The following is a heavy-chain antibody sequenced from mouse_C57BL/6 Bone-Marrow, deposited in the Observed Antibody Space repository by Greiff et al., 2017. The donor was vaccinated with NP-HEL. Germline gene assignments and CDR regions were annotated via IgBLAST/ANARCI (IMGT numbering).Heavy chain of an antibody. CDR2: IHPNSGST. J-gene: IGHJ3*01. V-gene: IGHV1-64*01. Sequence: VKLKQPGAELVKPGASVKLSCKASGYTFTSYWMHWVKQRPGQGLEWIGMIHPNSGSTNYNEKFKSKATLTVDKSSSTAYMQLSSLTSEDSAVYYCARRGYYYGSGGFAYWGQGTLVTVSA. CDR1: GYTFTSYW. CDR3: ARRGYYYGSGGFAY. D-gene: IGHD1-1*01.